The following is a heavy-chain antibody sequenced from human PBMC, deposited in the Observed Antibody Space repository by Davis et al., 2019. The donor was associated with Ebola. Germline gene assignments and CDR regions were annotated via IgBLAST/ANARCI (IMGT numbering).Heavy chain of an antibody. Sequence: GESLKISCAASGFTFSDYVMHWVRQAPGKGLEWVAILSYDVSSKYYADSVKGRFTISRDNSKNTLYLEMSSLRAEDTAVYFCARAADSSGYFPHFWGQGTLVIVSS. CDR3: ARAADSSGYFPHF. CDR1: GFTFSDYV. J-gene: IGHJ4*02. V-gene: IGHV3-30-3*01. CDR2: LSYDVSSK. D-gene: IGHD3-22*01.